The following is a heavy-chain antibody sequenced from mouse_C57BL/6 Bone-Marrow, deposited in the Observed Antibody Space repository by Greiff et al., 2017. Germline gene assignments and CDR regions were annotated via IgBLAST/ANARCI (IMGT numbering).Heavy chain of an antibody. J-gene: IGHJ2*01. CDR2: IDPETGGT. CDR1: GYTFTDYE. CDR3: TRRGSHVD. Sequence: VQLQESGAELVRPGASVTLSCKASGYTFTDYEMHWVKQTPVHGLEWIGAIDPETGGTAYNQKFKGKAILTADKSSSTAYMELRSLTSEDSAVYYCTRRGSHVDWGQGNTRTVSS. V-gene: IGHV1-15*01. D-gene: IGHD1-1*01.